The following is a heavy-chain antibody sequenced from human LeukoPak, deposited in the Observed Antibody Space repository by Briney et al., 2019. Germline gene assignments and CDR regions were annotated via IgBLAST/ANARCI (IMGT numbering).Heavy chain of an antibody. J-gene: IGHJ6*02. V-gene: IGHV4-59*12. CDR2: IYYSGST. CDR3: ASGPLYCSSTSCYISYYYGMDV. Sequence: SETLSLTCTVSGGSISSYYWSWIRQPPGKGLEWIGYIYYSGSTNYNPSLKSRVTISVDTSKNQFSLKLSSVTAADTAVYYCASGPLYCSSTSCYISYYYGMDVWGQGTTVTVSS. D-gene: IGHD2-2*02. CDR1: GGSISSYY.